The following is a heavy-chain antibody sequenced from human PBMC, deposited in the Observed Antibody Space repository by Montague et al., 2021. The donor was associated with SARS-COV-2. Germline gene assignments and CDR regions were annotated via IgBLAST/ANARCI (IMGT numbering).Heavy chain of an antibody. V-gene: IGHV4-34*01. Sequence: KKNSESTHYNPSLKIRVTISIDTSKNQFSLKLSSVTAADTAVYFCARVGFAALQHYLDYWVQGTLGTVSS. J-gene: IGHJ4*02. CDR2: KKNSEST. D-gene: IGHD6-6*01. CDR3: ARVGFAALQHYLDY.